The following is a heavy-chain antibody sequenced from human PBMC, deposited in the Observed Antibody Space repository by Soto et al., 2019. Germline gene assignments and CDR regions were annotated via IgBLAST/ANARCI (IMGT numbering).Heavy chain of an antibody. CDR1: GFTFDDYA. J-gene: IGHJ6*03. Sequence: GGSLRLSCAAPGFTFDDYAMHWVRQAPGKGLEWVSGISWNSGSIGYADSVKGRFTISRDDAKNSLYLQMNSLRAEDTALYYCAKDTSTGTTYYYYYYMDVWGKGTTVTVSS. D-gene: IGHD1-7*01. CDR3: AKDTSTGTTYYYYYYMDV. CDR2: ISWNSGSI. V-gene: IGHV3-9*01.